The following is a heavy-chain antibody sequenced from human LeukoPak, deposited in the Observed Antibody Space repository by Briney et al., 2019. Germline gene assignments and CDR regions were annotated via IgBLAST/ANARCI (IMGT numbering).Heavy chain of an antibody. Sequence: SETLSLTCTVSGGSISSSSYYWGWIRQPPGKGLEWIGSIYYSGSTYYNPSLKSRVTISVDTSKNQFSLKLSSVTAADTAVYYCARGYYDSSGYSYPFDYWGQGTLVTVSS. CDR1: GGSISSSSYY. V-gene: IGHV4-39*07. CDR3: ARGYYDSSGYSYPFDY. J-gene: IGHJ4*02. CDR2: IYYSGST. D-gene: IGHD3-22*01.